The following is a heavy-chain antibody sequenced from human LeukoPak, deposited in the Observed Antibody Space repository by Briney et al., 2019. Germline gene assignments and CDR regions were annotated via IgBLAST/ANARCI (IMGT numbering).Heavy chain of an antibody. Sequence: QAGGSLRLSCAASGFTVSSNYMSWVRQAPGKGLEWVSVIYSGGRTYYADSVKGRFTISRDNSKNTLYLQMNSLRAEDTAVYYCCAWVAPGYWFDPWGQGTLVTVSS. CDR2: IYSGGRT. D-gene: IGHD3-10*01. CDR1: GFTVSSNY. V-gene: IGHV3-66*02. CDR3: CAWVAPGYWFDP. J-gene: IGHJ5*02.